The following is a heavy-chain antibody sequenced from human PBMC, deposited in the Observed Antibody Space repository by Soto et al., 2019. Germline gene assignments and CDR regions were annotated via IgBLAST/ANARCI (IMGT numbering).Heavy chain of an antibody. CDR3: ARDRGKGYYYDSSGYYPFDY. Sequence: PSQTLSLTCAISGDSVSSNSAAWNWIRQSPSRGLEWLGRTYYRSKWYNDYAVSVKSRITINPDTSKNQFSLQLNSVTPEDTAVYYCARDRGKGYYYDSSGYYPFDYWGQGTLVTVSS. CDR2: TYYRSKWYN. D-gene: IGHD3-22*01. V-gene: IGHV6-1*01. CDR1: GDSVSSNSAA. J-gene: IGHJ4*02.